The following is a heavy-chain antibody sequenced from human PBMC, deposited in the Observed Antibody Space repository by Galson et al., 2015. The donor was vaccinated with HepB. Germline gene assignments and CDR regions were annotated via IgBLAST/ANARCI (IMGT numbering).Heavy chain of an antibody. CDR3: AKDIGGEYSSSYGMDV. CDR2: ISWNSDNI. CDR1: GFVFDTYA. D-gene: IGHD6-6*01. V-gene: IGHV3-9*01. J-gene: IGHJ6*02. Sequence: SLRLSCAASGFVFDTYAMHWVRQAPGKGLEWVSGISWNSDNIAYADSVKGRFTISRDNAKNSLYLQMNSLRAEDTALYYCAKDIGGEYSSSYGMDVWGQGTTVTVSS.